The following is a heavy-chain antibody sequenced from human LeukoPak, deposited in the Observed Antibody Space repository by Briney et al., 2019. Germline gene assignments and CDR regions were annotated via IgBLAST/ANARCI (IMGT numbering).Heavy chain of an antibody. V-gene: IGHV1-46*01. D-gene: IGHD6-19*01. Sequence: ASVKVSCKASGYTFTSYYMHWVRQAPGQGLEWMGIINPSGGSTSYAQKFQGRVTMTRDTSTSTVYMELSSLRSDDTAVYYCARDLYSSGWTNAFDIWGQGTMVAVSS. CDR2: INPSGGST. CDR1: GYTFTSYY. J-gene: IGHJ3*02. CDR3: ARDLYSSGWTNAFDI.